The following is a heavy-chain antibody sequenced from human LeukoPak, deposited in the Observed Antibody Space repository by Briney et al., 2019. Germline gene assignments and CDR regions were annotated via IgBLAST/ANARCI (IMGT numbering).Heavy chain of an antibody. V-gene: IGHV3-30*03. CDR3: ARHLLGYCSGGSCYRISWGYYFDY. J-gene: IGHJ4*02. Sequence: GGSLRLSCAASGFTFSSHGMHWVRQAPGKGLEWVSIISYDGGKKDYADSVKGRFTISRDNSKNTLYLQMNSLRAEDTAVYYCARHLLGYCSGGSCYRISWGYYFDYWGQGTLVTVSS. CDR2: ISYDGGKK. D-gene: IGHD2-15*01. CDR1: GFTFSSHG.